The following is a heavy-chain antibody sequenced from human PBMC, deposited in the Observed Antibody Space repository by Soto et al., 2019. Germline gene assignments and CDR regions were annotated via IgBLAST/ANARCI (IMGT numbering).Heavy chain of an antibody. CDR1: GYSFTSYL. Sequence: PGESLKISCNGSGYSFTSYLIVWVRQMPGKGLEWMGIVYPGDSDARYSPSFQGQVTISADKSISTAYLQWNSLKASDTAMYYCARGYYDILTDYWGQGTLVTVSS. J-gene: IGHJ4*02. V-gene: IGHV5-51*01. CDR3: ARGYYDILTDY. D-gene: IGHD3-9*01. CDR2: VYPGDSDA.